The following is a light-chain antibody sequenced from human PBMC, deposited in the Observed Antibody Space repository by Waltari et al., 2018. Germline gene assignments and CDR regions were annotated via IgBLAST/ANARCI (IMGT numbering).Light chain of an antibody. CDR2: EGS. CDR1: SSDVGSYNF. Sequence: QSALTQPASVSGSPGQSITISCTGTSSDVGSYNFVSWYQHHPGKAPNLMIFEGSRRPSGISNRFSGSKSGNTASLTISGLQAEDEADYYCCSYAGSRTYVFGAGTKVTVL. V-gene: IGLV2-23*01. CDR3: CSYAGSRTYV. J-gene: IGLJ1*01.